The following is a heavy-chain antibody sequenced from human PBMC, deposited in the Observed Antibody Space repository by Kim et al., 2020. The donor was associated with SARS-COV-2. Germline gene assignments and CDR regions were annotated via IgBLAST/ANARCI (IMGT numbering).Heavy chain of an antibody. Sequence: SLKSRVTISVDTSKNQFSLKLSSVTAADTAVYYCARDYYGSGSYHRYFDYWGQGTLVTVSS. J-gene: IGHJ4*02. D-gene: IGHD3-10*01. CDR3: ARDYYGSGSYHRYFDY. V-gene: IGHV4-59*01.